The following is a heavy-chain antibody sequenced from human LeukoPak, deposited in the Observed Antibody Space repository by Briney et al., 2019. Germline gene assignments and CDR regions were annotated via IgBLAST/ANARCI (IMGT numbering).Heavy chain of an antibody. CDR3: ARRRRAHIAVAGKYYFDY. J-gene: IGHJ4*02. V-gene: IGHV1-18*01. Sequence: ASVTVSCKASGYTFTSYGISWVRQAPGQGREWMGWISAYNGNTNYAQKLQGRVTITTDTSTSTAYMELRSLRSDDTAVYYCARRRRAHIAVAGKYYFDYWGQGTLVTVSS. CDR2: ISAYNGNT. CDR1: GYTFTSYG. D-gene: IGHD6-19*01.